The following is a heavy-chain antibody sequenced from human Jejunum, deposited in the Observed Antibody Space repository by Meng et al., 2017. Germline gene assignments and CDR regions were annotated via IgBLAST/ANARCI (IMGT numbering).Heavy chain of an antibody. J-gene: IGHJ3*01. Sequence: ASVKVSCKSSGYTFSHYYMCWVRQAPGQGLEWMGIIDPSAGSTTYTQKFQGRVTMTRDTSTNTVYMEMGSLRSEDTAVYYCARDSNPIVRGLHGFDLWGQGTMVTVSS. D-gene: IGHD3-10*01. V-gene: IGHV1-46*01. CDR3: ARDSNPIVRGLHGFDL. CDR2: IDPSAGST. CDR1: GYTFSHYY.